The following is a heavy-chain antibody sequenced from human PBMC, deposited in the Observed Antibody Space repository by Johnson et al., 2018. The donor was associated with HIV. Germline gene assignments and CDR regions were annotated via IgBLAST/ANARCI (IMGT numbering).Heavy chain of an antibody. V-gene: IGHV3-30*03. J-gene: IGHJ3*02. CDR3: ARPPEGSYNWNYELDDAFDI. Sequence: QVQLVESGGGLVKPGGSLRLSCAASGITFSDYYMSWIRQAPGKGLEWVAVISYDGSNRYYADSVKGRFTISRDNSKNTLYLQMNSLRAEDTALYYCARPPEGSYNWNYELDDAFDIWGQGTMVTVS. CDR2: ISYDGSNR. D-gene: IGHD1-7*01. CDR1: GITFSDYY.